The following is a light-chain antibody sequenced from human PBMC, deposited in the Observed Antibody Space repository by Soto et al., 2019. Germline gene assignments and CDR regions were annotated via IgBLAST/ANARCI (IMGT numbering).Light chain of an antibody. CDR1: SSDVGGYNY. J-gene: IGLJ1*01. V-gene: IGLV2-14*01. Sequence: QSALTQPAPVSGSPGQSITISCTGTSSDVGGYNYVSWYQQHPGKAPKLIIYDVGSRPSGVSNRFSGSKSGNTASLTISGLQAEDEADYYCSSYTSNNTHVFGTGTKLTVL. CDR2: DVG. CDR3: SSYTSNNTHV.